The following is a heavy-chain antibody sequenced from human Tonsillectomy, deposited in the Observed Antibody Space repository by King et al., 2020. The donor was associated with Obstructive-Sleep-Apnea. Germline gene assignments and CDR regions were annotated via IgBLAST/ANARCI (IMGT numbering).Heavy chain of an antibody. CDR3: ARGKRYFDWLLAGTFDY. V-gene: IGHV1-2*04. CDR1: GYTFTGYY. J-gene: IGHJ4*02. D-gene: IGHD3-9*01. Sequence: QLVQSGAEVKKPGASVKVSCKASGYTFTGYYMHWVRQAPGQGLEWMGWINPNSGGTNYAQKFQGWVTMTRDTSISTAYMKLSRLRSDDTAVYYCARGKRYFDWLLAGTFDYWGQGTLVTVSS. CDR2: INPNSGGT.